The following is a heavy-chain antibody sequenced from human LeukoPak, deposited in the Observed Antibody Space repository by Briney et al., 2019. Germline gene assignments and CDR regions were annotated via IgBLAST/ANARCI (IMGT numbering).Heavy chain of an antibody. CDR2: IISYMDNP. Sequence: EASVNVSCKASGYTFTSYYITWVRQAPGQGLELLRWIISYMDNPTYARNLQGRVTMTTDTSTSTAYMELRSLRSDDTAVYYCARTPHYCSGGSCYFDVFDIWGQGTMVTVSS. D-gene: IGHD2-15*01. V-gene: IGHV1-18*01. CDR1: GYTFTSYY. CDR3: ARTPHYCSGGSCYFDVFDI. J-gene: IGHJ3*02.